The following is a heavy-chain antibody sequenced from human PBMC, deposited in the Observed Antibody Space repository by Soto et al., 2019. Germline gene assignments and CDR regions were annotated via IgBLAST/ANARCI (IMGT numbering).Heavy chain of an antibody. CDR3: ARLDAGSYGMDV. CDR1: GNTFTGYY. V-gene: IGHV1-2*04. D-gene: IGHD3-10*01. J-gene: IGHJ6*02. Sequence: ASVKVSCKASGNTFTGYYMHWVRQAPGQGLEWMGWINPNSGGTNYAQKFQGWVTMTRDTSISTAYMELSSVTAADTAVYYCARLDAGSYGMDVWGQGTTVTVSS. CDR2: INPNSGGT.